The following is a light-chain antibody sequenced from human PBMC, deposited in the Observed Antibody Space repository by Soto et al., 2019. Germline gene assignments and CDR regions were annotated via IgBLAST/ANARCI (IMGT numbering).Light chain of an antibody. V-gene: IGLV4-69*01. CDR2: LNSDGSH. CDR3: QTWGTGIQV. Sequence: QSVLTQSPSASASLGASAKLICTLSSGHSSYAIAWHQQQPEKGPRYLMKLNSDGSHSKGDGIPDRFSGSSSGAERYLTISSLQSEDEADYYCQTWGTGIQVFGGGTKLTVL. J-gene: IGLJ2*01. CDR1: SGHSSYA.